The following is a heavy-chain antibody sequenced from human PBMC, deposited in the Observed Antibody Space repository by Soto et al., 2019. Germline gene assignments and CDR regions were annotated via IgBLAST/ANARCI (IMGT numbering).Heavy chain of an antibody. V-gene: IGHV3-33*01. CDR2: IWYDGSNK. CDR1: GFTFSSYG. D-gene: IGHD5-12*01. Sequence: QVQLVESGGGVVQPGMSLRLSCAASGFTFSSYGMHWVRQAPGKGLEWVAVIWYDGSNKYYADSVKGRFTISRDNSKNTLYLQMNIMRAEDTAVYYCARDRGYSGYDAFDIWGQGTMVTVSS. J-gene: IGHJ3*02. CDR3: ARDRGYSGYDAFDI.